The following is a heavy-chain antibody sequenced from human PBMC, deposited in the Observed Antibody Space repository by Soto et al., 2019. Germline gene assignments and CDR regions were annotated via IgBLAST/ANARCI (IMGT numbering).Heavy chain of an antibody. Sequence: EVQLLESGGGLVQPGGSLRLSCAASGFTFSSYAMTWVRQAPGKGLEWVSAISRGGDSTYYADSVKGRFIISRDNSKNTLYLQMSSLRAEDTAVYYCAKGAFAGYYYYGMDVWGQGTTVTVSS. CDR1: GFTFSSYA. V-gene: IGHV3-23*01. CDR2: ISRGGDST. CDR3: AKGAFAGYYYYGMDV. J-gene: IGHJ6*02. D-gene: IGHD3-16*01.